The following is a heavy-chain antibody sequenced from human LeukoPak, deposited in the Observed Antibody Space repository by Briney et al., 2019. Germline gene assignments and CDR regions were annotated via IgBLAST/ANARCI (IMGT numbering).Heavy chain of an antibody. Sequence: GRSLRLSCAASGFTVSSNYMSWVRQAPGKGLEWVSVIYSGGSTYYADSVKGRFTISRDNSKNTLYLQMNSLRAEDTAVYYCARALPTMVVVAAPDAFDIWGQGTMVTVSS. CDR2: IYSGGST. D-gene: IGHD2-15*01. CDR1: GFTVSSNY. J-gene: IGHJ3*02. CDR3: ARALPTMVVVAAPDAFDI. V-gene: IGHV3-53*01.